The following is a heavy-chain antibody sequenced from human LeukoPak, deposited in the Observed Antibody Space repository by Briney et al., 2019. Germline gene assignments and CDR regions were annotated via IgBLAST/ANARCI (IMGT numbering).Heavy chain of an antibody. Sequence: GGSLRLSCAASGYTFTSYGISWVRQAPGQGLEWMGWISAYNGNTIYAQKLQGRVTMTTDTSTSTAYMELRSLRSDDTAVYYCARGSWCSGGSCYIVSGGSIKDAFDIWGQGTMVTVSS. V-gene: IGHV1-18*01. CDR3: ARGSWCSGGSCYIVSGGSIKDAFDI. D-gene: IGHD2-15*01. CDR1: GYTFTSYG. CDR2: ISAYNGNT. J-gene: IGHJ3*02.